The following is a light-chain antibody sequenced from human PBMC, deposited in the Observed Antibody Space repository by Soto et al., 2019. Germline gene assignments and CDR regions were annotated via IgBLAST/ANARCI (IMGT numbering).Light chain of an antibody. V-gene: IGLV8-61*01. J-gene: IGLJ3*02. Sequence: QTVVTQEPSFSVSPGGTVTLTCGLSSGSVSTSYYPSWYQQTPGQAPRTLIHTTDTRSSGVPDRFSGSILGNKAALTITGAQADDESDYYCTLYMGSGIWVFGGGTKVTVL. CDR1: SGSVSTSYY. CDR3: TLYMGSGIWV. CDR2: TTD.